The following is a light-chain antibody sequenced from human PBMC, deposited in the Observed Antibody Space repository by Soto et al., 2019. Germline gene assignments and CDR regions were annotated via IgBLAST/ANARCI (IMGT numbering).Light chain of an antibody. CDR1: TSDVGGYNY. CDR3: CSYAGSYSFYV. Sequence: QSVLTQPRSVSGSPGQSVTISCTGTTSDVGGYNYVSWYQQRPGKAPKLIIYDVYTRPSGVPDRFSGSKSGNTASLTISGLQAEDEAVYYCCSYAGSYSFYVFGSGTKVTVL. CDR2: DVY. J-gene: IGLJ1*01. V-gene: IGLV2-11*01.